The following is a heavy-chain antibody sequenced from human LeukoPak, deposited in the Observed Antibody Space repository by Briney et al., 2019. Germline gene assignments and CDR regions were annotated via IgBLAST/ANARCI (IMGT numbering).Heavy chain of an antibody. D-gene: IGHD5-24*01. CDR1: GYTFTSYD. Sequence: WASVKVSCKATGYTFTSYDINWVRQATGQGLEWMGWMNPNSGNTGYAQKFQGRVTMTRNTSISTAYMELSSLRSEDTAVYYRVREGRDGYNYVGNWFDPWGQGTLVTVSS. V-gene: IGHV1-8*01. J-gene: IGHJ5*02. CDR3: VREGRDGYNYVGNWFDP. CDR2: MNPNSGNT.